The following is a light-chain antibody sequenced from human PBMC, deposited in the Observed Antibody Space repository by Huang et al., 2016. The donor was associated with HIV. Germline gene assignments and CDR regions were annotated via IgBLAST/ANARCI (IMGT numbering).Light chain of an antibody. V-gene: IGKV6-21*01. CDR2: YAS. CDR1: QSIGNS. J-gene: IGKJ2*01. Sequence: DILLTQSPDFQSVTPKEKVTITCRASQSIGNSLHWYQQKPGQSPSLLIKYASQSLSGVPSRFSGSGFGTDFTLTINSLESEDAATYYCHQSRSFPYTFGQGTRLEIK. CDR3: HQSRSFPYT.